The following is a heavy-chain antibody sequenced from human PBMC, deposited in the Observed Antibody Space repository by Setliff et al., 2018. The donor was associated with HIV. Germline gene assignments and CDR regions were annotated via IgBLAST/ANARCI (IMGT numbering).Heavy chain of an antibody. CDR3: ARGGYGGGWPRAFDY. D-gene: IGHD6-19*01. V-gene: IGHV4-34*01. Sequence: PSETLSLTCAVYGGSFSDHYWSWVRQPPGKGLEWIGEINHSGSTNYNSSLKSRVTISVDTSKNQFSLKLSSVTAADTAVYYCARGGYGGGWPRAFDYWGQGTLVTVSS. J-gene: IGHJ4*02. CDR1: GGSFSDHY. CDR2: INHSGST.